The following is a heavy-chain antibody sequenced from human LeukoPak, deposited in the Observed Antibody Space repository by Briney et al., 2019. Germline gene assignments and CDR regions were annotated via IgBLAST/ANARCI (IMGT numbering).Heavy chain of an antibody. CDR3: ARRGNGSSYYFDD. J-gene: IGHJ4*02. CDR1: GDSITSRSFY. D-gene: IGHD1-26*01. Sequence: SETLSLTCFVSGDSITSRSFYWGWIRQPPGKNLEWIGNVYYSGRTSYNPSLKTRVTISVDTSRNHFSLKLTSVTAADTAVYYCARRGNGSSYYFDDWGQGTLVTVSS. V-gene: IGHV4-39*02. CDR2: VYYSGRT.